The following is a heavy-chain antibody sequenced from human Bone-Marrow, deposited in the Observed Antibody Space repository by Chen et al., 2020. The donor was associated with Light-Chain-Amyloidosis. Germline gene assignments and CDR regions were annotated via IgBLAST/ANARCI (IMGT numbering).Heavy chain of an antibody. Sequence: QVQLVQCGAEVKKPGASVKVSCQASGYTFTTYAMHWVRQAPGQSLEWMGWINAGNGNTKYSQKFQDRVTITRDTSASTAYMELSSLRSEDTAVYYCARDWAAAGPDYWGQGTLVTVSS. CDR1: GYTFTTYA. CDR3: ARDWAAAGPDY. CDR2: INAGNGNT. D-gene: IGHD6-13*01. V-gene: IGHV1-3*01. J-gene: IGHJ4*02.